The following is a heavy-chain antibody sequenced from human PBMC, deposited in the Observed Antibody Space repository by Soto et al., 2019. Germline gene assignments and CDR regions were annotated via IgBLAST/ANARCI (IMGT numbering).Heavy chain of an antibody. CDR1: GYTFSNYG. Sequence: ASVKVSCKTSGYTFSNYGITCVRRAPGQPLEWLGWISLYSDGTNYAQKFQGRVSMTTDTSTTTAYMELRSLRSDDTAVYYCARVVPGAEAWFGPWGQGTLVTSPQ. V-gene: IGHV1-18*01. CDR2: ISLYSDGT. CDR3: ARVVPGAEAWFGP. J-gene: IGHJ5*02. D-gene: IGHD2-2*01.